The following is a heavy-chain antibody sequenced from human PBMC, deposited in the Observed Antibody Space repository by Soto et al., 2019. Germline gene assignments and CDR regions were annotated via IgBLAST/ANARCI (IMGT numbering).Heavy chain of an antibody. CDR3: AREGTPVSPFDY. Sequence: QVQLVQSGAEVTKPGSSVKVSCKASGGTFSSYAISWVRQAPGQGLEWMGGIIPIFGTANYAQKFQGRVTITADESTSTAYMELRSLRSEDTAVYYCAREGTPVSPFDYWGQGTLVTVSS. V-gene: IGHV1-69*01. J-gene: IGHJ4*02. CDR1: GGTFSSYA. CDR2: IIPIFGTA. D-gene: IGHD3-16*02.